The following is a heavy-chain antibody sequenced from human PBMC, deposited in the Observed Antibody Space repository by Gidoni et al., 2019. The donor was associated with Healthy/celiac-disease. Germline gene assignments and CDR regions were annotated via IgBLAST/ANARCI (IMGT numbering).Heavy chain of an antibody. V-gene: IGHV4-39*01. CDR2: IYYSGST. J-gene: IGHJ2*01. CDR3: ARHDFWRGYYLYGSGSGYFDL. CDR1: GGSISSSSYY. Sequence: QLQLQESGPGLVKPSETLSLTCTVSGGSISSSSYYWVWIRQPPGKGLEWIGSIYYSGSTYNNPSLKSRVTISVDTSKNQFSLKLSSVTAADTAVYYCARHDFWRGYYLYGSGSGYFDLWGRGTLVTVSS. D-gene: IGHD3-3*01.